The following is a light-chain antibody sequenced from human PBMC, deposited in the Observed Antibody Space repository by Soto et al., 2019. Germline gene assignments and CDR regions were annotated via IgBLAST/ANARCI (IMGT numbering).Light chain of an antibody. CDR3: QECNSARTWT. CDR2: AAS. V-gene: IGKV1-27*01. J-gene: IGKJ1*01. CDR1: QGISNY. Sequence: DLQMTQSPSSLSASVGDRVTITCRASQGISNYLAWYQQKPGKVPKLLIYAASTLQSGVSSRFSGSGSGTEFTLTISSLQPEDVATYYCQECNSARTWTFGQGTKVEIK.